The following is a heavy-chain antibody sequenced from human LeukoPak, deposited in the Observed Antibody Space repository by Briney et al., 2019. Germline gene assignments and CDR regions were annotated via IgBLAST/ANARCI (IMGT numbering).Heavy chain of an antibody. Sequence: GGSLRLSCAASGFTFSSYAMSWVRQAPGKGLERVSAISGSGGSTYYADSVKGRFTISRDNSKNTLYLQMNSLRAEDTAVYYCALVVVRYYFDYWGQGTLVTVSS. J-gene: IGHJ4*02. V-gene: IGHV3-23*01. D-gene: IGHD2-2*01. CDR2: ISGSGGST. CDR3: ALVVVRYYFDY. CDR1: GFTFSSYA.